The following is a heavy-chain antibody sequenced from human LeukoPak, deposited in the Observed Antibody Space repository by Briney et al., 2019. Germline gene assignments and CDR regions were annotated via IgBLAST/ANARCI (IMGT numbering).Heavy chain of an antibody. D-gene: IGHD3-22*01. J-gene: IGHJ3*02. CDR1: GGTFSSYA. Sequence: SVKVSCKASGGTFSSYAISWVRQAPGQGLEWMGGIIPIFGTANYAQKFQGRVTITADESTSTAYMELSSLSSEDTAVYYCARDKETTYNYDSSGYYDACDIWGQGTMVTVSS. CDR2: IIPIFGTA. V-gene: IGHV1-69*13. CDR3: ARDKETTYNYDSSGYYDACDI.